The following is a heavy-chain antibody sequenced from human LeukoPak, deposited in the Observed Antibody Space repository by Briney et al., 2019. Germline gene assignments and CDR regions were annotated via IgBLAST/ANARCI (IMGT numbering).Heavy chain of an antibody. CDR2: IWYDGSNK. J-gene: IGHJ3*02. CDR3: ARAYIVYAFDI. D-gene: IGHD2/OR15-2a*01. Sequence: PGGSLRLSCAASGFTFSSYGMHWVRQAPGEGLEWVAVIWYDGSNKYYADSVKGRFTISRDNSKNTLYLQMNSLRAEDTAVYYCARAYIVYAFDIWGQGTMVTVSS. V-gene: IGHV3-33*01. CDR1: GFTFSSYG.